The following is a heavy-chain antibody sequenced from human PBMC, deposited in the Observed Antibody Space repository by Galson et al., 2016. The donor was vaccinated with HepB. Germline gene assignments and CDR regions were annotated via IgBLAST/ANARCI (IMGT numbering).Heavy chain of an antibody. J-gene: IGHJ4*02. CDR1: GFTFRTYG. V-gene: IGHV3-33*01. Sequence: SLRLSCAASGFTFRTYGMHWVRQAPGKGLEWVAIIGHDGRYTQYVDSVKGRFTISRDNSKNTLYLQFSSLRDEDTAVYYCARALAVGRYFDYCGQGTLVTVSS. D-gene: IGHD2-15*01. CDR2: IGHDGRYT. CDR3: ARALAVGRYFDY.